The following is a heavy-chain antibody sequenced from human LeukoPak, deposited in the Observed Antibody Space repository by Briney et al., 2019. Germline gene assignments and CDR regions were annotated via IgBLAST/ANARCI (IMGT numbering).Heavy chain of an antibody. CDR3: AKGGPVAATDRPGYYYMDV. J-gene: IGHJ6*03. V-gene: IGHV3-23*01. CDR1: GFTFSSYA. D-gene: IGHD6-19*01. Sequence: GGSLRLSCAASGFTFSSYAMSWVRQAPGKGLEWASSISASAYSTYYADSVKGRFTISRDNSENTLYLQMNSLRAGDTAVYYCAKGGPVAATDRPGYYYMDVWGKGITVTVSS. CDR2: ISASAYST.